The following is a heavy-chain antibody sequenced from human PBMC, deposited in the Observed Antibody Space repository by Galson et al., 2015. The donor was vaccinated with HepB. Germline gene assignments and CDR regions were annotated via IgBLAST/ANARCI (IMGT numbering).Heavy chain of an antibody. Sequence: SLRLSCAASGFTFSNAWMSWVRQAPGKGLEWVGRIKSKTDGGTTDYAAPVKGRFTISRDDSKNTLYLQMNSLKTEDTAVYYCTTIVPYYYGSGSYGSDYWGQGTLVTVSS. J-gene: IGHJ4*02. D-gene: IGHD3-10*01. V-gene: IGHV3-15*01. CDR2: IKSKTDGGTT. CDR1: GFTFSNAW. CDR3: TTIVPYYYGSGSYGSDY.